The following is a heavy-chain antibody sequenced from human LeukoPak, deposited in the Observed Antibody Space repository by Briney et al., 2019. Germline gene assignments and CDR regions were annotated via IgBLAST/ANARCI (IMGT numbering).Heavy chain of an antibody. CDR3: ARGGAYYYDSSGRGYYFDY. CDR1: GGTFSSYA. CDR2: IIPIFGTA. Sequence: RASVKVSCKASGGTFSSYAISWVRQAPGQGLEWMGGIIPIFGTANYAQKFQGRVTITADESTSTAYMELSSLRSEDTAVYYCARGGAYYYDSSGRGYYFDYWGQGTLVTVSS. V-gene: IGHV1-69*13. D-gene: IGHD3-22*01. J-gene: IGHJ4*02.